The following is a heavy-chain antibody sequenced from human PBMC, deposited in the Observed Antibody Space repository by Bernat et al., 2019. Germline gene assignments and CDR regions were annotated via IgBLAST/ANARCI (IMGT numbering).Heavy chain of an antibody. CDR2: IRYDGSNK. J-gene: IGHJ4*02. V-gene: IGHV3-30*02. CDR1: GFTFSSYG. CDR3: AKVGLLGYTGGDY. D-gene: IGHD3-10*02. Sequence: QVQLVESGGGVVQPGGSLRLSCVASGFTFSSYGMHWVRQAPGKGLEWVAFIRYDGSNKYYADSVKGRFTISRDNSKNTLYLQMNSLRAEDTAVYYCAKVGLLGYTGGDYWGQGTLVTVSS.